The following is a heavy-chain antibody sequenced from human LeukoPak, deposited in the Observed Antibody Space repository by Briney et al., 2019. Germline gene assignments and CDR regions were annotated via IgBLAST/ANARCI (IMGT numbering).Heavy chain of an antibody. CDR3: VRQSRIFGVTRPGYMDV. V-gene: IGHV4-39*01. Sequence: ASETLSLTCGVSGDSINTNTFFWGWVRQPPGKGLEWIGNVFYSGSTMYNPSLKRRVTMSIDTSKSQFSLSLSSVTAADTAMYWCVRQSRIFGVTRPGYMDVWGKGIMVSVSS. J-gene: IGHJ6*03. CDR2: VFYSGST. CDR1: GDSINTNTFF. D-gene: IGHD3-3*01.